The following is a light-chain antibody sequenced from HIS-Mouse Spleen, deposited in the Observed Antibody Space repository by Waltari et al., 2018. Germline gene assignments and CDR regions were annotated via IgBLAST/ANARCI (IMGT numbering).Light chain of an antibody. Sequence: SYELTQPPSVSVSPGKTARTTCPDDALPTKYTYWYQQNSGQAPVLVIYEDSKRPPGIPERFSGSSSGTMATLTISGAQVEDEADYYCYSTDSSGNHRVFGGGTKLTVL. CDR1: ALPTKY. V-gene: IGLV3-10*01. CDR3: YSTDSSGNHRV. CDR2: EDS. J-gene: IGLJ2*01.